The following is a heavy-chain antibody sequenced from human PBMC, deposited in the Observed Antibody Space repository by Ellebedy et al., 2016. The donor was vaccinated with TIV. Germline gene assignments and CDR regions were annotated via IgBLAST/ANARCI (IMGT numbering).Heavy chain of an antibody. Sequence: GESLKISCAASGFTFSRYGMHWVRQAPGKGLEWVAVIWYDGSNKYYADSVKGRFTISRDNSKNTLYLQMNSLRAEDTAVYYCARDRSVVLEGFDPWGQGTLVTVSS. CDR3: ARDRSVVLEGFDP. J-gene: IGHJ5*02. CDR1: GFTFSRYG. CDR2: IWYDGSNK. D-gene: IGHD2-15*01. V-gene: IGHV3-33*01.